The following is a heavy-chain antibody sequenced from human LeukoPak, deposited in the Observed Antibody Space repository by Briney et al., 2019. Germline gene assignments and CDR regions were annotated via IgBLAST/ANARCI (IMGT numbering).Heavy chain of an antibody. CDR3: ARIGISARGTNFHH. CDR1: GYSFIDYY. Sequence: ASVKVSCKTSGYSFIDYYIHWVRQAPGQGLEWMGWINSNSADTNYAQNFQGRITMTRDTSISTAYMELSRLRSDDTALYYCARIGISARGTNFHHWGQGTLVTVSS. D-gene: IGHD6-13*01. V-gene: IGHV1-2*02. CDR2: INSNSADT. J-gene: IGHJ1*01.